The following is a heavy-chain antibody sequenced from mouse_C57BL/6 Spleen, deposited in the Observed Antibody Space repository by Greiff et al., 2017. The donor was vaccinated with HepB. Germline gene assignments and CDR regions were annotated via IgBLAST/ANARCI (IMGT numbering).Heavy chain of an antibody. Sequence: QVQLQQPGAELVKPGASVKLSCKASGYTFTSYWMHWVKQRPGQGLEWIGMIHPHSGSTNYNEKFKSKATLTVDKSSSTAYMQLSSLTSEDSAVYYCARDDYGAMDYWGQGTSVTVSS. D-gene: IGHD2-4*01. V-gene: IGHV1-64*01. CDR2: IHPHSGST. J-gene: IGHJ4*01. CDR1: GYTFTSYW. CDR3: ARDDYGAMDY.